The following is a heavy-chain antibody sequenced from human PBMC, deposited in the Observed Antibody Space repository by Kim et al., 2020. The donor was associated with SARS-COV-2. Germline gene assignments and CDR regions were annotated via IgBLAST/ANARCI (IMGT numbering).Heavy chain of an antibody. J-gene: IGHJ4*02. D-gene: IGHD3-22*01. Sequence: GGSLRLSCAASGFTFSDYYMSWIRQAPGKGLEWVSYISSSSSYTNYADSVKGRFTISRDNAKNSLYLQMNSLRAEDTAVYYCARVVYYDSSGNFDYWGQGTLVTVSS. V-gene: IGHV3-11*05. CDR1: GFTFSDYY. CDR3: ARVVYYDSSGNFDY. CDR2: ISSSSSYT.